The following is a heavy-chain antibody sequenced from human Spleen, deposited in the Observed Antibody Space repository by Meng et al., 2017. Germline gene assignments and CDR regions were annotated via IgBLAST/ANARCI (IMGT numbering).Heavy chain of an antibody. V-gene: IGHV4-34*01. Sequence: QVQLQQWGAGLLKPSETLSLTCAVYGGSISGYYWTWIRQPPGKGLEWIGEINHSGSTTYNPSLKSRVTISVDTSQSNLSLKLSSVTAADSAVYYCARGPTTMAHDFDYWGQGTLVTVSS. D-gene: IGHD4-11*01. CDR1: GGSISGYY. CDR2: INHSGST. CDR3: ARGPTTMAHDFDY. J-gene: IGHJ4*02.